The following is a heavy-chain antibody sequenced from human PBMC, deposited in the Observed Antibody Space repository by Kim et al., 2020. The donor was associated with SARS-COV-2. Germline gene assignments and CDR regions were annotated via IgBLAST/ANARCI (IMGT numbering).Heavy chain of an antibody. V-gene: IGHV1-46*01. CDR1: GYTFTSYY. CDR2: INPSGGST. CDR3: AVRLKGRYYFDY. J-gene: IGHJ4*02. D-gene: IGHD3-10*01. Sequence: ASVKVSCKASGYTFTSYYMHWVRQAPGQGLEWMGIINPSGGSTSYAQKFQGRVTMTRDTSTSTVYMELSSLRSEDTAVYYCAVRLKGRYYFDYWGQGTLVTVSS.